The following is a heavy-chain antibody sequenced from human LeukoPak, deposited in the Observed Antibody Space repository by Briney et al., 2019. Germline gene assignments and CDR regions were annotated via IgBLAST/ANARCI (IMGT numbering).Heavy chain of an antibody. CDR1: GYTFTGYY. J-gene: IGHJ4*02. V-gene: IGHV1-2*02. CDR2: INPNSGGT. D-gene: IGHD2-2*01. CDR3: VRVSRQLLFFDY. Sequence: GASVKVSCKASGYTFTGYYMHWVRQAPGQGLEWMGWINPNSGGTNYAQKFQGRVTMTEDTSTDTAYMELSSLRSEDTAVYYCVRVSRQLLFFDYWGQGTLVTVSS.